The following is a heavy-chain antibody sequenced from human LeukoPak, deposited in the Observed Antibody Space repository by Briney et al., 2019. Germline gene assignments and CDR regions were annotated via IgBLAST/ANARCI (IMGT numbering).Heavy chain of an antibody. CDR2: IYYSGST. CDR3: ARDIGWVWFDP. D-gene: IGHD1-26*01. V-gene: IGHV4-31*03. Sequence: NPSGTLSLTCTLSGGSITSGGYYWSWIRHHPGKGLEWIGYIYYSGSTYYNPSLKSRVTISVDTSKNQFSLKLSSVTAADTAVYYCARDIGWVWFDPWGQGTLVTVSS. CDR1: GGSITSGGYY. J-gene: IGHJ5*02.